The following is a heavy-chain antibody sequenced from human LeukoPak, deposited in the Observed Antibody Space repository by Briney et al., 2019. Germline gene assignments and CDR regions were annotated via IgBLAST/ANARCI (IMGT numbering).Heavy chain of an antibody. J-gene: IGHJ4*02. V-gene: IGHV1-2*06. D-gene: IGHD5-24*01. Sequence: ASVKVSCKASGYTFTGYYMHWVRQAPGQGLEGMGRINPNSGGTNYAQKFQGRVTMTRDTSISTAYMELSRLRSDDTAVYYCARAERRDGYNYDFDYWGQGTLVTVSS. CDR3: ARAERRDGYNYDFDY. CDR1: GYTFTGYY. CDR2: INPNSGGT.